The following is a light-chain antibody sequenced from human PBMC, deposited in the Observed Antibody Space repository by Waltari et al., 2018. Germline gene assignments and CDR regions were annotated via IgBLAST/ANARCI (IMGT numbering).Light chain of an antibody. CDR2: QHT. V-gene: IGLV3-1*01. CDR3: QAWDISTVV. CDR1: QLRDDN. Sequence: SFDLPQPPSVSVSPGQTATITCSGPQLRDDNACWFHQRPGQSPVLVIYQHTNRPPGIPERFSGSNSGNTPTLTITGTQAMDEGDYFCQAWDISTVVFGGGTKLTVL. J-gene: IGLJ2*01.